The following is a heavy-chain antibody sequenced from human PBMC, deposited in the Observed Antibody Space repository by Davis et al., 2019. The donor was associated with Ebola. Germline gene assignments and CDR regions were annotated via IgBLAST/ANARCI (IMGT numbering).Heavy chain of an antibody. CDR1: AFSFSSGGYS. D-gene: IGHD5-24*01. Sequence: SETLSLTCAVSAFSFSSGGYSWSWIRQPPGKRLEWIGFVYSSGSTYYNPSLESRLTMSVDTSKNQFSLKLRSVTAADTAVYYCARQRRDGYSDFDYWGLGTLVNVSS. J-gene: IGHJ4*02. CDR3: ARQRRDGYSDFDY. CDR2: VYSSGST. V-gene: IGHV4-30-4*07.